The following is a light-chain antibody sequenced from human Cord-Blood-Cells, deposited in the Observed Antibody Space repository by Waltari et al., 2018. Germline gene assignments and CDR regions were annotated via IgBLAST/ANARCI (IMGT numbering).Light chain of an antibody. V-gene: IGLV6-57*02. CDR3: QSYDSSQAWV. CDR2: EDN. J-gene: IGLJ3*02. CDR1: SGSIASNY. Sequence: NFMLTQPHSVSESPGKTVTISCTGSSGSIASNYVQWYQQRPGSAPTTVIYEDNQRPSGLPDRFSGSIDSSSNSASLTISGLKTEDEADYYCQSYDSSQAWVFGGGTKLTVL.